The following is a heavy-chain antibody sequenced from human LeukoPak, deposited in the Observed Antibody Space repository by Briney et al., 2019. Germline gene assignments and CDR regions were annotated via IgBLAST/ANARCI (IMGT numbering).Heavy chain of an antibody. V-gene: IGHV3-23*01. J-gene: IGHJ4*02. Sequence: GGSLRLSCAASGFTFSSYAMSWVRQAPGKGLEWVSAISGSGGSTYYADSVKGRSTISRDNFKNTLYLQMNSLRAEDTAVYYCAKRYCSSTSCYIKEYYFDYWGQGTLVTVSS. D-gene: IGHD2-2*01. CDR1: GFTFSSYA. CDR3: AKRYCSSTSCYIKEYYFDY. CDR2: ISGSGGST.